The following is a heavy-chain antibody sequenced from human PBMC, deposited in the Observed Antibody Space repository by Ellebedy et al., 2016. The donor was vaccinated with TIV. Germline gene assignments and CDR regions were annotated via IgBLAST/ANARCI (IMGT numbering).Heavy chain of an antibody. V-gene: IGHV1-46*01. D-gene: IGHD4-17*01. CDR2: ISPSGGST. Sequence: AASVKVSCKASGYTFTRYYIHWVRQAPGQGLEWMGIISPSGGSTTYAQKFQGRVTMTKDTSTSTVYMELSSLRSEDTAVYYCARYTVTTVDYWGQGTLVTVSS. CDR1: GYTFTRYY. CDR3: ARYTVTTVDY. J-gene: IGHJ4*02.